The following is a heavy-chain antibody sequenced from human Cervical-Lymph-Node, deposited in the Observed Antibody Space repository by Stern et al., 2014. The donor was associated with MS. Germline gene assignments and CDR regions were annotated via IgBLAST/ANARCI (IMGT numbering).Heavy chain of an antibody. CDR1: GYTFTSYA. CDR3: AREGGSYYYGMDV. CDR2: LKAGNGKT. J-gene: IGHJ6*02. V-gene: IGHV1-3*01. Sequence: QVQLVQSGAEVKKPGASVKVSCKASGYTFTSYAMNWVRQAPGQRLEWMGGLKAGNGKTKYSQKFQGRVTNTREPSNSTALMPLGSLRSEDTAVYYCAREGGSYYYGMDVWGQGTTVTVSS. D-gene: IGHD1-26*01.